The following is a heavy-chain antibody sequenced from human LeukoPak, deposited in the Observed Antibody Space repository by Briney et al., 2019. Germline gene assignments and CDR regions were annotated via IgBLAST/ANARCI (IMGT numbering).Heavy chain of an antibody. CDR3: ARGYYDSRGYSHPFEC. CDR1: GASISSSH. V-gene: IGHV4-4*08. J-gene: IGHJ4*02. D-gene: IGHD3-22*01. CDR2: IHTSGNT. Sequence: SETLSLTCTVSGASISSSHWSWMRQPPGKGLEWIWYIHTSGNTNYNPALKSRVTISSDTSKKQFSLELRSLPAADTTGDYCARGYYDSRGYSHPFECWGQGTLVNVSS.